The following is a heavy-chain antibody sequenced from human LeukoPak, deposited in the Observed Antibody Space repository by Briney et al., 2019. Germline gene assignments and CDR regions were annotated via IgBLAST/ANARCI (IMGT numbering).Heavy chain of an antibody. D-gene: IGHD1-26*01. J-gene: IGHJ3*02. Sequence: KPGASVRVSCKASGYTFTSYGISWARQAPGQGLEWMGWISAYNGHTNYAQKLQGRVTMTTDTSTSTAYMELRSLRSDDTAVYYCARGGRWELPRPYAFDIWGKGQWSPSLQ. CDR1: GYTFTSYG. V-gene: IGHV1-18*01. CDR3: ARGGRWELPRPYAFDI. CDR2: ISAYNGHT.